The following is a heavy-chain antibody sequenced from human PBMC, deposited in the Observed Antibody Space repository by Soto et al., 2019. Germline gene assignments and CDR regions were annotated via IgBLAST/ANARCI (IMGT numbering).Heavy chain of an antibody. CDR2: IYYSGST. J-gene: IGHJ6*02. D-gene: IGHD6-13*01. CDR1: GGSISSGDYY. CDR3: RRSSRYSTDV. Sequence: SETLSLTCTVSGGSISSGDYYWSWIRQPPGKGLEGIGYIYYSGSTYYNPSLKSRVTISVDTSKNQFSLKLSSVTAADTDVYYCRRSSRYSTDVWXQGTTVTVSS. V-gene: IGHV4-30-4*01.